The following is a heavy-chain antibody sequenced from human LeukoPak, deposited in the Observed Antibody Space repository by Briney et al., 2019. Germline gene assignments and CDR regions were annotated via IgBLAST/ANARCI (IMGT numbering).Heavy chain of an antibody. Sequence: AGGSLRLSCAASGFTFSSYGMHWVRQAPGKGLEWVAFIQYDGSNKYYADSVKGRFTISRDNSKNTLYVQMKSLRAEDTAVYYCAKDGPYYYDNAFDIWGQGTMVTVSS. CDR2: IQYDGSNK. CDR3: AKDGPYYYDNAFDI. V-gene: IGHV3-30*02. J-gene: IGHJ3*02. D-gene: IGHD3-22*01. CDR1: GFTFSSYG.